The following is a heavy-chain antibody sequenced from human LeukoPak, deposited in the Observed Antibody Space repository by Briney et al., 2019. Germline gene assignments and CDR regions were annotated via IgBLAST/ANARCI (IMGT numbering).Heavy chain of an antibody. V-gene: IGHV1-8*01. CDR3: ARGKRKYYYGSGTESASDY. CDR1: GYTFTSYD. J-gene: IGHJ4*02. Sequence: ASVKVSCKASGYTFTSYDINWVRQATGQGLEWLGWMNPSSGNTGYAQKFQGRVTITRNTSISTAYMELSSLRSEDTAVYYCARGKRKYYYGSGTESASDYWGQGTLVTVSS. D-gene: IGHD3-10*01. CDR2: MNPSSGNT.